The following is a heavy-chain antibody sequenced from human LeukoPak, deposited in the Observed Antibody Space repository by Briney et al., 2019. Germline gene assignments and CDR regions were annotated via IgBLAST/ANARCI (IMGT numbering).Heavy chain of an antibody. CDR1: GYIFSSYG. CDR3: ARDGSHLTDYDLFPDY. CDR2: ISAYNANT. J-gene: IGHJ4*02. Sequence: ASVKVSCKASGYIFSSYGFSWVRQAPGQGLEWMGWISAYNANTIYAQKLQGRVTMTTDTYTSTAYMELRSLRSDDTAVYYCARDGSHLTDYDLFPDYWAQGTLVTISS. V-gene: IGHV1-18*01. D-gene: IGHD3-9*01.